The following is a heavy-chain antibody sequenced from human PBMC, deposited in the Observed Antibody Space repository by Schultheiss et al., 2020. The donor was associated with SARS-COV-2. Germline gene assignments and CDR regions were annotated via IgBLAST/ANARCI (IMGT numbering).Heavy chain of an antibody. CDR2: IYSGGST. D-gene: IGHD2-21*02. J-gene: IGHJ3*02. CDR1: GFTVSSNY. Sequence: GGSLRLSCAASGFTVSSNYMSWVRQAPGKGLEWVSVIYSGGSTYYADSVKGRFTISRDNSKNTLYLQMNSLRAEDTAVYYCARDLVTANAFDIWGQGTMVTVSS. V-gene: IGHV3-53*01. CDR3: ARDLVTANAFDI.